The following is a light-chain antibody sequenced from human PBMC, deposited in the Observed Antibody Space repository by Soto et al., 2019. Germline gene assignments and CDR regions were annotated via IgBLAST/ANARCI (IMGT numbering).Light chain of an antibody. CDR1: QSISTW. V-gene: IGKV1-5*01. J-gene: IGKJ4*01. CDR2: DAS. CDR3: QQYLTYSSLT. Sequence: DIQMTQSPSTLSASVGDRVTITCRASQSISTWLAWYQQKIGKAPKLLIYDASTLESGVQSRFSGSGSGTEFTLTISSLQPDDFATYYCQQYLTYSSLTFGGGTKLEI.